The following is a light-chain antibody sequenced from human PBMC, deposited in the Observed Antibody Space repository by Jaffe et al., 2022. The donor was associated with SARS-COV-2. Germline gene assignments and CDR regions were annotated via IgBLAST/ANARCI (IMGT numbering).Light chain of an antibody. CDR2: EVS. CDR1: SSDVGSYKL. CDR3: CSYAGSTTFV. V-gene: IGLV2-23*02. J-gene: IGLJ2*01. Sequence: QSALTQPASVSGSPGQSITISCTGTSSDVGSYKLVSWYQQHPGKAPKLMIYEVSKRPSGVSNRFSGSKSGNTASLTISGLQAEDEAHYYCCSYAGSTTFVFGGGTKLTVL.